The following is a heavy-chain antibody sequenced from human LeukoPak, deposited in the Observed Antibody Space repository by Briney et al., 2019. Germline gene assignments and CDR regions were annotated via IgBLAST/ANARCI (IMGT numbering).Heavy chain of an antibody. CDR2: INHSGST. CDR3: AREVPIAAAGSRLLDP. Sequence: GSLRLSCAASGFTFSSYAMSWIRQPPGKGLEWIGEINHSGSTNYNPSLKSRVTISVDTSKNQFSLKLSSVTAADTAVYYCAREVPIAAAGSRLLDPWGQGTLVTVSS. J-gene: IGHJ5*02. CDR1: GFTFSSYA. V-gene: IGHV4-34*01. D-gene: IGHD6-13*01.